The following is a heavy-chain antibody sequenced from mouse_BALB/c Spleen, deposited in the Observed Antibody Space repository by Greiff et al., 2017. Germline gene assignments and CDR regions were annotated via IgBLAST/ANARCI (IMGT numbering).Heavy chain of an antibody. CDR3: ARGSYPAWFAY. Sequence: QVQLQQPGAELVRPGASVKLSCKASGYTFTSYWINWVKQRPGQGLEWIGNIYPSDSYTNYNQKFKGKATFTADTSSNTAYMQLSSLTSEDSAVYYCARGSYPAWFAYWGQGTLVTVSA. CDR1: GYTFTSYW. CDR2: IYPSDSYT. D-gene: IGHD1-1*02. V-gene: IGHV1-69*02. J-gene: IGHJ3*01.